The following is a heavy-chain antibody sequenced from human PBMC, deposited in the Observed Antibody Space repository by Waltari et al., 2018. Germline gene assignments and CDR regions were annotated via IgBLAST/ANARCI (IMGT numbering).Heavy chain of an antibody. CDR1: GGAFSSYS. Sequence: QVQVQQWGAGLLKPSETLSLTCAVYGGAFSSYSWTWIRQPPGKELEGVGEINQSGSTKYNPSLKSRVTISVDTSKNQLSLEVNSVTAADTAVYYCARGRAADGQALFDYWGQGTLVTVSS. V-gene: IGHV4-34*01. CDR3: ARGRAADGQALFDY. D-gene: IGHD6-13*01. J-gene: IGHJ4*02. CDR2: INQSGST.